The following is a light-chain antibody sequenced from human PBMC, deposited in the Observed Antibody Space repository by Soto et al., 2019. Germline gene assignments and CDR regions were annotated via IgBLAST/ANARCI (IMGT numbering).Light chain of an antibody. CDR3: QRYDSSLYT. CDR1: QTVSSTY. J-gene: IGKJ2*01. V-gene: IGKV3-20*01. Sequence: EIVLTQSPGTLSLSPGDRATLSCRASQTVSSTYLAWYQQKPGQAPRLLIYAASSRATGTPDRFSGSGSGTDFTLTISRLEREDFALYYCQRYDSSLYTFGQGTKLEIK. CDR2: AAS.